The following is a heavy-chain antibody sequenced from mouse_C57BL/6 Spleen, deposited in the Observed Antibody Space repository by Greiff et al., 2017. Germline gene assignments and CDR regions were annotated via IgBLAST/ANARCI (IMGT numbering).Heavy chain of an antibody. D-gene: IGHD2-5*01. CDR2: IDPSDSYT. CDR3: ARRSNYKYYFDY. CDR1: GYTFTSYW. V-gene: IGHV1-69*01. J-gene: IGHJ2*01. Sequence: VQLQQPGAELVMPGASVKLSCKASGYTFTSYWMHWVKQRPGQGLEWIGEIDPSDSYTNYNQKFKGKSTLTVDKSSSTAYMQLSSLTSEDSAVYYCARRSNYKYYFDYWGLGTTLTVSS.